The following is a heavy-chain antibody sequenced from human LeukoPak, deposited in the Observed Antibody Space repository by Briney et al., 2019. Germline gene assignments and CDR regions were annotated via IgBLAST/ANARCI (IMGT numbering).Heavy chain of an antibody. CDR1: GFTFSSYG. CDR2: ISYDGSNK. D-gene: IGHD4-17*01. V-gene: IGHV3-30*03. CDR3: AREAVTTPSFDY. J-gene: IGHJ4*02. Sequence: GRSLRLSCAASGFTFSSYGMHWVRQAPGKGLEWVAVISYDGSNKYYADSVKGRFTISRDNSKNTLYLQMNSLRAEDTAVYSCAREAVTTPSFDYWGQGTLVTVSS.